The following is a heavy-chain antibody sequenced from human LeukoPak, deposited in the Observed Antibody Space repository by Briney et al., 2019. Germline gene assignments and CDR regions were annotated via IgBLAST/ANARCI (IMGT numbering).Heavy chain of an antibody. Sequence: ASVKVSCKASGYTFTSYGISWVRQAPGQGLEWMGWISAYNGNTNYAQKLQGRVTMTTDTSTSTAYMELRSLRSDDTAVYYCARVGGYDILTGYLDYWGQGTLVTVSS. CDR2: ISAYNGNT. CDR3: ARVGGYDILTGYLDY. J-gene: IGHJ4*02. V-gene: IGHV1-18*01. CDR1: GYTFTSYG. D-gene: IGHD3-9*01.